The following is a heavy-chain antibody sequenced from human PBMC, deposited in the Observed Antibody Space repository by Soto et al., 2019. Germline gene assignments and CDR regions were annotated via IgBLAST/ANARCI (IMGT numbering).Heavy chain of an antibody. D-gene: IGHD3-22*01. CDR2: ISAYNGNT. J-gene: IGHJ4*02. V-gene: IGHV1-18*04. CDR3: ARDGSPGYYYDSSGYPDY. Sequence: GASVKVSCKASGYTFTSYGISWVRQAPGQGLEWMGWISAYNGNTNYAQKLQGRVTMTTDTSTSTAYMELRSLRSDDTAVYYCARDGSPGYYYDSSGYPDYWGQVTLVTVS. CDR1: GYTFTSYG.